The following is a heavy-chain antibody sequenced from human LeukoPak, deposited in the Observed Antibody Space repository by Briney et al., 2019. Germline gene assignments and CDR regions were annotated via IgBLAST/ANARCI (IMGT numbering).Heavy chain of an antibody. CDR2: IKEDGGEK. D-gene: IGHD1-1*01. V-gene: IGHV3-7*03. Sequence: PGGSLRLSCAASGFTFSRYWMSWVRQTPGKGLEWVANIKEDGGEKTYVDSVKGRFTISRDNAKSSLFLQMNSLRTEDTAVYYCATTRGFDYWGQGTLVTVSS. CDR3: ATTRGFDY. J-gene: IGHJ4*02. CDR1: GFTFSRYW.